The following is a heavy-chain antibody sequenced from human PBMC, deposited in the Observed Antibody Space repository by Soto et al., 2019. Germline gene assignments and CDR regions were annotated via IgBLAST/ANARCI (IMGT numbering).Heavy chain of an antibody. CDR2: ISTYNGDT. J-gene: IGHJ6*02. D-gene: IGHD3-10*01. V-gene: IGHV1-18*01. Sequence: QVQLVQSGAEVKKPGASVKVSCKASGYSFTTYVIACVRQAPGQGLEWMGWISTYNGDTEYAQNLQGRVIMTTDTSTTTAYMELRSLRSDDTAVYYCAREGSRTYYSYGMDVWGQGTTVSVSS. CDR1: GYSFTTYV. CDR3: AREGSRTYYSYGMDV.